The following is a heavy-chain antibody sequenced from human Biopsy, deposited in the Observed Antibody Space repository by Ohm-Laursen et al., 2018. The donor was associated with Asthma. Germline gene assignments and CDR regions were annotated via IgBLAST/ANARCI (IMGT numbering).Heavy chain of an antibody. D-gene: IGHD3-9*01. CDR1: GYTFTNYA. Sequence: ASVKVSCKASGYTFTNYAIHWVRQAPEQRLEWMGWINAANGNTKYSQKFQGRLTISRDTSASTAYMDLSSLRSEDTAVYYCARTYYDFLTGQVNDALAMWGQGTVVTVSS. CDR2: INAANGNT. J-gene: IGHJ3*02. V-gene: IGHV1-3*01. CDR3: ARTYYDFLTGQVNDALAM.